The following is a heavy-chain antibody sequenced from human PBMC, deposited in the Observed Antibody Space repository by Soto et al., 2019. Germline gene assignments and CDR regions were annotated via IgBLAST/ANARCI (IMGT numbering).Heavy chain of an antibody. V-gene: IGHV3-9*01. CDR2: ISWNSGSI. D-gene: IGHD3-16*01. CDR1: GFTFNDYA. Sequence: EVQLVESGGGLVQPGRSLRLSCVASGFTFNDYAIHWVRQAPGKGLEWVSGISWNSGSITYADSVKGRFTISRDNAKKSLYRQMDGLRPGDPALYFGVTDSGGGVGLFDYWGQGTLVTVSS. CDR3: VTDSGGGVGLFDY. J-gene: IGHJ4*02.